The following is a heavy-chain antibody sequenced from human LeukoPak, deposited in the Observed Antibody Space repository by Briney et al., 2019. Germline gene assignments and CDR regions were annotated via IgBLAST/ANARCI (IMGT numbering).Heavy chain of an antibody. CDR1: GFTFSSYG. J-gene: IGHJ4*02. CDR2: ISYDGSNK. Sequence: GRSLRLSCAAPGFTFSSYGMHWVRQAPGKGLEWVAVISYDGSNKYYADSVKGRFTISRDNSKNTLYLQMNSLRAEDTAVYYCTSWDPRVYWGQGTLVTVSS. V-gene: IGHV3-30*03. D-gene: IGHD1-26*01. CDR3: TSWDPRVY.